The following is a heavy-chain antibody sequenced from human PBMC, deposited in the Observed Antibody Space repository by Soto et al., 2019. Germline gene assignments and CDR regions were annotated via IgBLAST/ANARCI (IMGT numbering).Heavy chain of an antibody. D-gene: IGHD3-16*01. CDR2: ISSSSSTI. CDR3: GGGGDFDS. V-gene: IGHV3-48*02. Sequence: EVQLVESGGGLVQPGGPLRLSCAASGFTFSSYSMNWVRQAPGKGLEWVSYISSSSSTIYYADSVKGRFTISRDNAKNSLCGKRNCRRDGDAAVYHCGGGGDFDSGGQEPLSTVS. J-gene: IGHJ5*01. CDR1: GFTFSSYS.